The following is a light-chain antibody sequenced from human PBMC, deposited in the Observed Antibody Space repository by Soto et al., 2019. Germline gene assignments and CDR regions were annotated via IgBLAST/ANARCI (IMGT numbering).Light chain of an antibody. CDR1: QGLIHSDGNTY. J-gene: IGKJ4*02. CDR2: NVS. V-gene: IGKV2-30*02. CDR3: LQGTPLPLT. Sequence: DVVMTQSPLSLPVTLGQPASISCRSSQGLIHSDGNTYLHWFQQRPGQSPRRLINNVSNRDSGVPDTFSGSGSGTDFTLNITRVESYDFALFFCLQGTPLPLTFGQGTKVEIK.